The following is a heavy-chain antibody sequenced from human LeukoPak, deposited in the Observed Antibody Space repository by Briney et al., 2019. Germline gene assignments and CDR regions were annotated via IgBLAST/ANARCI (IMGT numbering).Heavy chain of an antibody. CDR1: GFTFSSYG. CDR3: ARDRASLTGSLYYSDY. V-gene: IGHV3-33*01. Sequence: GGSLRLSCAASGFTFSSYGMHWVRQAPGKGLEWVAVIWYDGSNKYYADSVKGRFTISRDNSKKTLHLQMNSLRAEDTAVYYCARDRASLTGSLYYSDYWGQGTLVTVSS. J-gene: IGHJ4*02. CDR2: IWYDGSNK. D-gene: IGHD3-10*01.